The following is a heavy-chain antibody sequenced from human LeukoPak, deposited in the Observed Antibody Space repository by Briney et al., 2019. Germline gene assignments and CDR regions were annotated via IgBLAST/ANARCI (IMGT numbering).Heavy chain of an antibody. J-gene: IGHJ3*02. Sequence: PSQTLSLTCTISGGSISSGSYYWSWIRQPAGKGLEWIGRIYTSGSTNYNPSLKSRVTISVDTSKNQFSLKLSSVTAADTAVYYCARHTITNFGVLIASHDAFDIWGQGTMVTVSS. CDR3: ARHTITNFGVLIASHDAFDI. CDR1: GGSISSGSYY. CDR2: IYTSGST. D-gene: IGHD3-3*01. V-gene: IGHV4-61*02.